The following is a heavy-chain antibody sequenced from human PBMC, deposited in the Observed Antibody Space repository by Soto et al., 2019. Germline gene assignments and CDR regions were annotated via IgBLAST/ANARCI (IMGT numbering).Heavy chain of an antibody. J-gene: IGHJ5*02. CDR2: IKSDGTTQ. Sequence: QVKLVESGGGVVQSGRSRRLSCEASGFAFSSYAMHWVRQAPGKGLEWVAVIKSDGTTQDYIDSVKGRFFVFRDNGKKTVDLQMTNLRPEDTAVYYCVQPRSSLEWPPFDPWGHGPLVTVSS. V-gene: IGHV3-33*08. CDR3: VQPRSSLEWPPFDP. CDR1: GFAFSSYA. D-gene: IGHD3-3*01.